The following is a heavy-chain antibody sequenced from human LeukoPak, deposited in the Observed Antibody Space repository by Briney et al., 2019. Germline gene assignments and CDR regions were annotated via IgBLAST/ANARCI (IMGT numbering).Heavy chain of an antibody. CDR2: IIPIFGTA. CDR1: GGTFSSYA. CDR3: ARAGTYYYDSSGYYYFDY. J-gene: IGHJ4*02. V-gene: IGHV1-69*13. Sequence: ASVKVSCKASGGTFSSYAISWVRQAPGQGLEWMGGIIPIFGTANYAQKFQGGVTITADESTSTAYMELSSLRSEDTAVYYCARAGTYYYDSSGYYYFDYWGQGTLVTVSS. D-gene: IGHD3-22*01.